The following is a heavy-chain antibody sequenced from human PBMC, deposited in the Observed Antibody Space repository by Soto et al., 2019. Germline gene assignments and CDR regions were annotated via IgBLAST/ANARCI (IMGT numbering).Heavy chain of an antibody. CDR2: IRSKANSYAT. CDR3: TSDKSHSSGWYFDY. D-gene: IGHD6-19*01. CDR1: GFTFSGSA. Sequence: GGSLRLSCAASGFTFSGSAMHWVRQASGKGLEWVGRIRSKANSYATAYAASVKGRFTISRDDSKNTAYLQMNSLKTEDTAVYYCTSDKSHSSGWYFDYWGQGTLVTVSS. V-gene: IGHV3-73*01. J-gene: IGHJ4*02.